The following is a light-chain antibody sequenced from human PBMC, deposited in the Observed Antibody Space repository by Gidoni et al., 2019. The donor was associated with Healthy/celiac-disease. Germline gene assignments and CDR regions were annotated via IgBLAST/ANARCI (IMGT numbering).Light chain of an antibody. J-gene: IGKJ4*01. CDR2: DAS. V-gene: IGKV1-33*01. CDR3: QQYDNLPRA. Sequence: DIQMTQSPSSLSASVGDRVTITCQASQDISNYLNWYQQKPGKAPKLLIYDASNLETGGPSRFSGSVSGTDFTFTISSLQPEDIATYYCQQYDNLPRAFXGXTKVEIK. CDR1: QDISNY.